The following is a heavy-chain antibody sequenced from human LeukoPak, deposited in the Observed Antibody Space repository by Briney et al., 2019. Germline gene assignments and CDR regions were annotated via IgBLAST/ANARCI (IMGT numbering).Heavy chain of an antibody. CDR1: GFIFSNYG. Sequence: TGGSLRLSCAASGFIFSNYGMNWVRQAPGKGLEWVAYIKKTGIETYYVDSVKGRFTITRDNIGNSLFLQMNSLRAEDTAVYYCAREDGYCSGGNCYSYFDLWGRGTLVTVSS. CDR2: IKKTGIET. V-gene: IGHV3-7*01. CDR3: AREDGYCSGGNCYSYFDL. D-gene: IGHD2-15*01. J-gene: IGHJ4*02.